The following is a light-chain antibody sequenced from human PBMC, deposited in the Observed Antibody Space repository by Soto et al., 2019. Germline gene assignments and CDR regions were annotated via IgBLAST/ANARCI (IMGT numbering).Light chain of an antibody. CDR2: GAS. CDR1: QGISTN. CDR3: QQYDNWPPLT. J-gene: IGKJ5*01. Sequence: EVVMTQSPATLSVSPGDGATLSCRASQGISTNLAWYQQKPGQAPRLLIYGASTRAAGIPARFRGTRSGTEFTLTISSLLSEDFAVYYCQQYDNWPPLTFGHGTRLEI. V-gene: IGKV3-15*01.